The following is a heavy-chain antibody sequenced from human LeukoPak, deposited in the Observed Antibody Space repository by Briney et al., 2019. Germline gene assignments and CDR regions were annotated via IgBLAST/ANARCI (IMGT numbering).Heavy chain of an antibody. CDR2: LNPNSGGT. CDR1: GYTFTGFC. D-gene: IGHD3-10*01. J-gene: IGHJ1*01. V-gene: IGHV1-2*02. CDR3: ARDLDNYSGSGSYYNGDPLFQH. Sequence: ASVKVSCKASGYTFTGFCIHWVRQAPGQGLEWMGWLNPNSGGTNYAQNFQGRVTMTRDTSISTGYMELSRLRSDDTAVYYCARDLDNYSGSGSYYNGDPLFQHWGQGALVTVSS.